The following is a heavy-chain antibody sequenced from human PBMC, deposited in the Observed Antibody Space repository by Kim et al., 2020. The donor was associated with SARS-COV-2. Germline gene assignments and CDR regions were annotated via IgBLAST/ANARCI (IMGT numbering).Heavy chain of an antibody. J-gene: IGHJ4*01. CDR3: ARAGRPGCIGSNFD. CDR1: GFTFSSYT. Sequence: GGSLRLSCAASGFTFSSYTMHWVRQAPGKGLEWVSFIWSGGSNKYYADSVKGRFTISRDNAKNTLYLQMNSLRAEDTAVYYCARAGRPGCIGSNFD. CDR2: IWSGGSNK. D-gene: IGHD1-26*01. V-gene: IGHV3-33*01.